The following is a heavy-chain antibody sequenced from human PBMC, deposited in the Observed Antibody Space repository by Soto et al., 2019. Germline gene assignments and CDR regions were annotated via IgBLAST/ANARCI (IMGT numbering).Heavy chain of an antibody. CDR3: ARLRFLEFKEDYMDV. D-gene: IGHD3-3*01. CDR1: GFTFSSYG. CDR2: IWYDGSNK. Sequence: HPGGSLRLSCAASGFTFSSYGMHWVRQAPGKGLEWVAVIWYDGSNKYYADSVKGRFTISRDNSKNTLYLQMNSLRAEDTAVYYCARLRFLEFKEDYMDVWGKGTTVTVSS. J-gene: IGHJ6*03. V-gene: IGHV3-33*01.